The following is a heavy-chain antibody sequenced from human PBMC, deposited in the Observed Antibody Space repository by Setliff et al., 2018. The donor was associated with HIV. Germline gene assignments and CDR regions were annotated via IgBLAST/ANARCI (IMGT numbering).Heavy chain of an antibody. CDR2: IYHSGST. CDR1: GYSLSSGFY. Sequence: SETLSLTCTVSGYSLSSGFYWGWIRQPPGKGLEWIANIYHSGSTYNTPSLKSRVTTSLDTSKNQFSLRLSSVTAADTAIYYCARRTIWGDAFDIWGQGTMVTVSS. D-gene: IGHD3-16*01. CDR3: ARRTIWGDAFDI. V-gene: IGHV4-38-2*02. J-gene: IGHJ3*02.